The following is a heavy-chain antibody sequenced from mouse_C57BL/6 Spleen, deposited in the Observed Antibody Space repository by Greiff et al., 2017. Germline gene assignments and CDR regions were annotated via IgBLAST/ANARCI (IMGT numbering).Heavy chain of an antibody. Sequence: QVQLQQPGAELVRPGSSVKLSCKASGYTFTSYWMHWVKQRPIQGLEWIGNIDPSDSETHYNQKFKDKATLTVDKSSSTAYMQLSSLTSEDSAVYYCARGGYAFYFDDWGQGTTLTVSS. V-gene: IGHV1-52*01. CDR2: IDPSDSET. D-gene: IGHD3-1*01. CDR1: GYTFTSYW. CDR3: ARGGYAFYFDD. J-gene: IGHJ2*01.